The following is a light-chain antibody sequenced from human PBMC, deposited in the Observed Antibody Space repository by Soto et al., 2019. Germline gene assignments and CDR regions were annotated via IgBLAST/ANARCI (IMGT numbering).Light chain of an antibody. V-gene: IGKV3-11*01. J-gene: IGKJ4*01. Sequence: EIVLTQSPATLSLSPGERATLSCRASQSISHYLNWYQQKPGQAPRLLIYDASNRATGIPARFSGSGSGTDFTLTISSLEPEDFAIYYCQQRSNWPRTFGGGTRVEIK. CDR3: QQRSNWPRT. CDR1: QSISHY. CDR2: DAS.